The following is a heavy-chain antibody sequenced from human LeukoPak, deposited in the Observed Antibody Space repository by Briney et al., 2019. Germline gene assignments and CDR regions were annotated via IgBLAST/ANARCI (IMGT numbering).Heavy chain of an antibody. CDR3: ARGFPPRRQYDSSGYYSYYFDY. Sequence: GGSLRLSCAASGFTFSSYAMSWVRQAAGKGLEWVSGIIGGAGGTYYADSVKGRFTISRDNAKNTLYLQMNSLRAEDTAVYYCARGFPPRRQYDSSGYYSYYFDYWGQGTLVTVSS. V-gene: IGHV3-23*01. CDR2: IIGGAGGT. CDR1: GFTFSSYA. D-gene: IGHD3-22*01. J-gene: IGHJ4*02.